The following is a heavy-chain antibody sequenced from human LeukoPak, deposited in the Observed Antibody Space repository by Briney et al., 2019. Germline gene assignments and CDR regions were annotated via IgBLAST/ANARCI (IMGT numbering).Heavy chain of an antibody. V-gene: IGHV3-48*04. D-gene: IGHD3-10*02. J-gene: IGHJ6*04. Sequence: GSLRLSCATSGLIFSHHGMNWVRQAPGKGLEWVSYISSSGSTIYYADSVKGRFTISRDNAKNSLYLQMNSLRAEDTAVYYCAELGITMIGGVWGKGTTVTISS. CDR2: ISSSGSTI. CDR1: GLIFSHHG. CDR3: AELGITMIGGV.